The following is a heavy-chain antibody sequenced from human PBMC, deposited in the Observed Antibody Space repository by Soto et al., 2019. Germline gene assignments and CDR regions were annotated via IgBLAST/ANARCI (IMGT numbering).Heavy chain of an antibody. CDR3: ARVPDY. CDR2: IYHSAST. V-gene: IGHV4-30-2*01. CDR1: GRSISSGGYS. Sequence: SETLSLTCAVSGRSISSGGYSWSWIRQPPGKGLELIGYIYHSASTYYIPSLKSRVTISVDRSKNQLSLKVSSVTAADTAAYYCARVPDYWGQGTLVTVS. J-gene: IGHJ4*02.